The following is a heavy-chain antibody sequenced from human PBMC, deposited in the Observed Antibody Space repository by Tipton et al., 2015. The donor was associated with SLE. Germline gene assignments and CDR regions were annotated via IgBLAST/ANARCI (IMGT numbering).Heavy chain of an antibody. D-gene: IGHD3-3*01. J-gene: IGHJ4*02. CDR3: ASGTLEWSHEPDY. CDR1: GDSISSSLHY. CDR2: ILYRGST. Sequence: TLSLTCTVSGDSISSSLHYYIWIRQPPGKGLEWIGSILYRGSTYYSPSLESRVTISVDTSKNQFSLRLSSVTAADTAMFYCASGTLEWSHEPDYWGQGTLVTVSS. V-gene: IGHV4-39*07.